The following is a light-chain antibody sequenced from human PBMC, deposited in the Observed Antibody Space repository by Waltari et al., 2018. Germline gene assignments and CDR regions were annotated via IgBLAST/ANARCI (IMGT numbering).Light chain of an antibody. Sequence: DIVMTQSPDSLAVSLGERATINCKSSQSVLYSSNNKNYLAWYQHKAGQPPKLLIYWASTRESGVPDRFSGSGSGTDFTLTISSLQAEDVAVYYCQQYSSTPLTFGQGTKVEIK. J-gene: IGKJ1*01. CDR3: QQYSSTPLT. V-gene: IGKV4-1*01. CDR2: WAS. CDR1: QSVLYSSNNKNY.